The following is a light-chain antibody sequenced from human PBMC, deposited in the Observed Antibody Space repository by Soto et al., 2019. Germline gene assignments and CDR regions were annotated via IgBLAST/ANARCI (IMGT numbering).Light chain of an antibody. J-gene: IGKJ1*01. V-gene: IGKV3-20*01. CDR1: ETVTGKY. Sequence: EIVLTQCPGTLSLSHGDRATLSCRASETVTGKYLAWYQQKAGQAPRLLIFAASNRATGIPDRFSGSGSGTDFTLTISRLEPEDFAVYFCQQYSSPPQTFGQGTKVDSK. CDR2: AAS. CDR3: QQYSSPPQT.